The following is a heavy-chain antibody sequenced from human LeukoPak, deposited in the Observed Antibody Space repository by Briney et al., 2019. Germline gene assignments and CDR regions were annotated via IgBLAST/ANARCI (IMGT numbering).Heavy chain of an antibody. CDR2: VYYNGNT. Sequence: PSETLSLTCTVSGGSISGYYWTWIRQPPGKGLDWIGLVYYNGNTRYNPSLKSRVTISVDTSENQFSLNLTSVTAADTAVYYCASKRDIAARPLDYWGQGTLVTVSS. D-gene: IGHD6-6*01. CDR3: ASKRDIAARPLDY. V-gene: IGHV4-59*08. CDR1: GGSISGYY. J-gene: IGHJ4*02.